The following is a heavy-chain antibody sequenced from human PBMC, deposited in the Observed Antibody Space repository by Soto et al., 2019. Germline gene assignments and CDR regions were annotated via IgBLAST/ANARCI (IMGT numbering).Heavy chain of an antibody. D-gene: IGHD1-26*01. J-gene: IGHJ4*02. CDR2: ISSSSSYV. V-gene: IGHV3-21*01. CDR1: GFTFSSYS. Sequence: PGGSLRLSCAASGFTFSSYSMNWDRQAPGKGLEWVSSISSSSSYVYYADSVKGRFTISGDNAKNSLYLQMNSLRAEDTAVYYCALDYWSYSGSHFPYFDYWGQGTLVTVSS. CDR3: ALDYWSYSGSHFPYFDY.